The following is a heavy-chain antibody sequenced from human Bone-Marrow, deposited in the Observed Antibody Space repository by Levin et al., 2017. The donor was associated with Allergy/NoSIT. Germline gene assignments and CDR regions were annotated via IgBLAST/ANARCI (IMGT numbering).Heavy chain of an antibody. CDR1: GYTFTTYN. V-gene: IGHV7-4-1*02. CDR3: SRDPSETMSQGNDAFDV. J-gene: IGHJ3*01. Sequence: GESLKISCKASGYTFTTYNMNWVRQAPGQGLEWMGWINTNTGNPTYAQGFTGRFVFSLDTSVSTAYLQISSLKAEDTAVYYCSRDPSETMSQGNDAFDVWGQGTRVAVSS. D-gene: IGHD3-22*01. CDR2: INTNTGNP.